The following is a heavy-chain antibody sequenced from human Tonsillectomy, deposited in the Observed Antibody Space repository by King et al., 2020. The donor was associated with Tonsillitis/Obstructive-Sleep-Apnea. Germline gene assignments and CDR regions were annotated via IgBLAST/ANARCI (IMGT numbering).Heavy chain of an antibody. CDR2: IYYSGST. Sequence: VQLQESGPGLVKPSETLSLTCTVSGGSVSSGSYYWSWIRQPPGKGLEWIGYIYYSGSTNYNPSLKSRVTISVDTSKNQFSLKLSSVTAADTAVYYCAREPLVFRELWFDPWGQGTLVTVSS. J-gene: IGHJ5*02. CDR1: GGSVSSGSYY. D-gene: IGHD3-10*02. V-gene: IGHV4-61*01. CDR3: AREPLVFRELWFDP.